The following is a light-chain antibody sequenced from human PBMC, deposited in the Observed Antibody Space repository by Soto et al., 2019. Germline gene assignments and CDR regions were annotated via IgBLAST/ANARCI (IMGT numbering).Light chain of an antibody. CDR1: SSDVGSYKL. CDR3: CSYAASDLV. Sequence: QSALTQPASVSGSPGQSITISCTRASSDVGSYKLVAWYQQHPDKVPKLIIHEATKRPSGVSSRFSGSQSGNTASLTISGVQAEDEADYYCCSYAASDLVFGGGTKLTVL. J-gene: IGLJ2*01. V-gene: IGLV2-23*01. CDR2: EAT.